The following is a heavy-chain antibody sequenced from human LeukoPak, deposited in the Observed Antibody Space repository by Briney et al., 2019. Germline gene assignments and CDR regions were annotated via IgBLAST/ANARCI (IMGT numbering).Heavy chain of an antibody. V-gene: IGHV1-24*01. CDR1: GYTLTELS. CDR2: FDPEDGET. Sequence: ASVKVSCKVSGYTLTELSMHWVRQAPGKGLEWMGGFDPEDGETIYAQKFQGRVTMTEDTSTDTAYMELSSLRSEDTAVYYCATDLLGSAGTVDYFDYWGQGTLVTVSS. J-gene: IGHJ4*02. CDR3: ATDLLGSAGTVDYFDY. D-gene: IGHD6-13*01.